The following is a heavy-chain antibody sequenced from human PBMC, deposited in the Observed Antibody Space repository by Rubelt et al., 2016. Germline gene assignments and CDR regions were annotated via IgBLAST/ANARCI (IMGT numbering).Heavy chain of an antibody. V-gene: IGHV4-59*01. D-gene: IGHD2-8*01. CDR1: GGSISGYY. CDR3: ARRVYADYYYYYVDV. J-gene: IGHJ6*03. Sequence: QVQLQVSGPGLVKPSETLSLTCTVSGGSISGYYWSWIRQPPGKGLEWIGYIYYTESTNYNPSLQGRVTISVDTSKNQVSLKRNSVTSADTAVYYCARRVYADYYYYYVDVWGEGTTVTVSS. CDR2: IYYTEST.